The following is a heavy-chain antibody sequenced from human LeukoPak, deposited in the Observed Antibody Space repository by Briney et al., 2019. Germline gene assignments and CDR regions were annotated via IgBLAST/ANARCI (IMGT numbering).Heavy chain of an antibody. CDR1: GFIFSYYG. V-gene: IGHV3-30*02. Sequence: GGSLRLSCAASGFIFSYYGMHWVRQAPGKGLEWVAFMRFDGSDKYYADSVKGRFTISRDNPNDMLYLQMNSLRAEDTAVYFCAKDSSWDYWNSYYTTNAFDIWGQGTMVTVSS. J-gene: IGHJ3*02. D-gene: IGHD3-3*01. CDR2: MRFDGSDK. CDR3: AKDSSWDYWNSYYTTNAFDI.